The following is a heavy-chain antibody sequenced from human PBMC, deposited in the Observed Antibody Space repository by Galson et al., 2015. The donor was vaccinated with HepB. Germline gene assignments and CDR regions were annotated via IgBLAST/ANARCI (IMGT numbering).Heavy chain of an antibody. Sequence: SVKVSCKASGYTFTINGISWVRQTPRQGLEWLGWISAYGGNTKYAQKYQGRITLTRDTSTSTAYMELMSLRSDDTAVYYCARDRDYRFDYWGQGTLVTVSS. CDR3: ARDRDYRFDY. J-gene: IGHJ4*02. V-gene: IGHV1-18*04. D-gene: IGHD4/OR15-4a*01. CDR1: GYTFTING. CDR2: ISAYGGNT.